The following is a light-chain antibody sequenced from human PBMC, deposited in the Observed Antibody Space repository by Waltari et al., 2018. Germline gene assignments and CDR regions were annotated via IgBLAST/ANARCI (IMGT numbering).Light chain of an antibody. CDR3: QYYYLYSRG. J-gene: IGKJ2*03. Sequence: DIQMTQSPSTLSASVGDRVTITCRASQSIGDWMAWYQQEPGKAPKLLIYRASTLQRGVPSRFRGSGSGTEFTLTISSLQPDDFGSYYCQYYYLYSRGFGQGTKVEIK. CDR1: QSIGDW. CDR2: RAS. V-gene: IGKV1-5*03.